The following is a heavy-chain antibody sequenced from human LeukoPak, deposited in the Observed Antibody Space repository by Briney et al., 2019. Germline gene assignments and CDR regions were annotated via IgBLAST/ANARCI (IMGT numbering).Heavy chain of an antibody. V-gene: IGHV4-34*01. J-gene: IGHJ6*03. CDR3: ARDETYSSDWQSNHYYYYMDV. CDR1: GGSFSGYY. CDR2: IKHSGST. D-gene: IGHD6-19*01. Sequence: SETLSLTCAVSGGSFSGYYLSWIRQPPGKGLELIGEIKHSGSTNYNPSLKSRVSISVDTSKNQFSLKVRSVTAADTAVYYCARDETYSSDWQSNHYYYYMDVWGKGTTVTVS.